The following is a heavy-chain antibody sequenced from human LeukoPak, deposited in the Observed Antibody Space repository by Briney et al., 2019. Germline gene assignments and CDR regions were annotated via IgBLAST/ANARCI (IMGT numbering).Heavy chain of an antibody. D-gene: IGHD3-10*01. CDR2: INPSSGGT. V-gene: IGHV1-2*02. CDR3: ARGAYYYGSGSYYGSAY. Sequence: ASVKVSCKASGYTFTGYYMHWVRQAPGQGLEWMGWINPSSGGTNYAQKFQGRVTMTRDTSISTAYMELSRLRSDDTAVYYCARGAYYYGSGSYYGSAYWGQGTLVTVSS. J-gene: IGHJ4*02. CDR1: GYTFTGYY.